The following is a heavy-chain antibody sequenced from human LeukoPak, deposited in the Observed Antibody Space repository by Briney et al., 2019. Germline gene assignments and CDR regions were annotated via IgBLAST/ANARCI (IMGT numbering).Heavy chain of an antibody. D-gene: IGHD2-21*02. Sequence: GGSLRLSCVASGFIFSDYWMTWVRQAPGKGLEWVANIKEDGSEMHYVDSVKGRFTISRDNAKKSPHLQMNSLRVEDTAVYYCARGGKLTARYWGQGTLVTVSS. CDR2: IKEDGSEM. CDR3: ARGGKLTARY. V-gene: IGHV3-7*04. J-gene: IGHJ4*02. CDR1: GFIFSDYW.